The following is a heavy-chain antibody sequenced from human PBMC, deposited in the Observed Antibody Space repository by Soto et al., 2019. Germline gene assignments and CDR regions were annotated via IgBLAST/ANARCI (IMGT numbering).Heavy chain of an antibody. CDR3: ARGIRAGPGRDYFDY. J-gene: IGHJ4*02. V-gene: IGHV3-33*01. D-gene: IGHD3-3*02. CDR1: GFTFSSYG. Sequence: QVQLVESGGGVVQPGRSLRLSCAASGFTFSSYGMHWVRQAPGKGLEWVAVIRYDGTNKYYAESVKGRFTISRDNSKNTLYLQMSSLRLDDTAVYYCARGIRAGPGRDYFDYWGQGTLFTVSS. CDR2: IRYDGTNK.